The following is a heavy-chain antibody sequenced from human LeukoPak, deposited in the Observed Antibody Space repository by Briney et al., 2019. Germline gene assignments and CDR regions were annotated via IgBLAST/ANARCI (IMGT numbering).Heavy chain of an antibody. CDR3: ASGSGWYSPDY. Sequence: GGSLRLSCTASGFTFGDYPMTWFRETPGKGVERVSFIRRKTYGGTTQYAASLKGRFTVSRYDSKSIAYLQMNSLRTEDTAVYYCASGSGWYSPDYWGQGTLVTVSS. D-gene: IGHD6-19*01. CDR1: GFTFGDYP. CDR2: IRRKTYGGTT. V-gene: IGHV3-49*03. J-gene: IGHJ4*02.